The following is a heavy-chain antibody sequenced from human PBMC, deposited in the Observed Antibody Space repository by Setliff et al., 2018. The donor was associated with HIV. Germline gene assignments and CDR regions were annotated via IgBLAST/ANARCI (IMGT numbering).Heavy chain of an antibody. D-gene: IGHD5-18*01. CDR3: AKGVRGYNKGGLDH. J-gene: IGHJ4*02. V-gene: IGHV4-61*02. Sequence: SETLSLTCTVSGGSISSGTYYWSWVRQPAGKGLEWIGRIYTSGSTNYNPSLKSRVTISLDTSKNQFSLKLSSVTAADTAVYYCAKGVRGYNKGGLDHWGQGTLVTVSS. CDR2: IYTSGST. CDR1: GGSISSGTYY.